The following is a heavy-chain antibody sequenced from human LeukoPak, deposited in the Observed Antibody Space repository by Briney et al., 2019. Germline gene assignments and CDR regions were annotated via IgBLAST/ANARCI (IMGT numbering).Heavy chain of an antibody. CDR2: ISSSSSYI. CDR3: ARLPEGQKWELLGYYYYGMDV. Sequence: PGGSLRLSCAASGFTFSSYSMNWVRQAPGKGLEWVSSISSSSSYIYYADSVKGRFTISRDNAKNSLYLQMNSLRAEDTAVYYCARLPEGQKWELLGYYYYGMDVWGQGTTVTVSS. CDR1: GFTFSSYS. D-gene: IGHD1-26*01. J-gene: IGHJ6*02. V-gene: IGHV3-21*01.